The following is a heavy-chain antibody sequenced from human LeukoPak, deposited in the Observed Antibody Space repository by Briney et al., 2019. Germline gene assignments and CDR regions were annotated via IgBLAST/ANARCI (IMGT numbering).Heavy chain of an antibody. CDR1: GFTFSSYA. J-gene: IGHJ4*02. D-gene: IGHD3-22*01. Sequence: PGGSLRLSCAASGFTFSSYAMHWVRQAPGKGLEWVAVISYDGSNKYYADSVKGRFTISRDNSKNTLYLQMNSLRAEDTAVYYCAKGGVTMIVVVTQPLHFDYWGQGTLVTVSS. CDR2: ISYDGSNK. V-gene: IGHV3-30*04. CDR3: AKGGVTMIVVVTQPLHFDY.